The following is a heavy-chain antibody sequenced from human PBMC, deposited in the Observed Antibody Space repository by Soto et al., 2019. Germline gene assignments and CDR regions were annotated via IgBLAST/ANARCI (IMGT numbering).Heavy chain of an antibody. D-gene: IGHD6-13*01. CDR1: GGSISSYY. J-gene: IGHJ4*02. Sequence: QVQLQESDPGLVKPSETLSLTCTVSGGSISSYYWSWIRQPPGKGLEWIGYIYYSGSTNYNPSLKSRVTISVDTSKNQFSLKLSSVTAADTAVYYCARQAGVAVDYWGQGTLVTVSS. CDR2: IYYSGST. V-gene: IGHV4-59*08. CDR3: ARQAGVAVDY.